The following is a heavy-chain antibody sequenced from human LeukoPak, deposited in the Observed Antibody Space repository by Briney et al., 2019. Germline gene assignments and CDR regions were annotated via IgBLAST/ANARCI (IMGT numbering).Heavy chain of an antibody. CDR1: GFTFSSYA. J-gene: IGHJ6*03. V-gene: IGHV3-23*01. Sequence: HSGGSLRLSCAASGFTFSSYAMSWVRQAPGKGLEWVSAISGSGGSTYYADSVKGRFTISRDNSKNTLYLQMNSLRAEDTAVYYCAKVYCSGTSCYRGYYMDVWGKGTTVTVSS. CDR3: AKVYCSGTSCYRGYYMDV. CDR2: ISGSGGST. D-gene: IGHD2-2*01.